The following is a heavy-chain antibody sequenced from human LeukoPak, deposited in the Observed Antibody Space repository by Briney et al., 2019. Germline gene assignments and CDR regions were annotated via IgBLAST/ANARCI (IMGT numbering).Heavy chain of an antibody. CDR1: GGSISSSNW. V-gene: IGHV4-4*02. CDR2: IYHSGST. D-gene: IGHD3-3*01. J-gene: IGHJ4*02. Sequence: SGTLSLTCAVSGGSISSSNWWSWVRQPPGKGLEWIGEIYHSGSTNYNPSLKSRVTISVDKSKNQFSLKLSAVTAADTAIYYCARGLASGYPPIPFDYWGEGTLVTVSS. CDR3: ARGLASGYPPIPFDY.